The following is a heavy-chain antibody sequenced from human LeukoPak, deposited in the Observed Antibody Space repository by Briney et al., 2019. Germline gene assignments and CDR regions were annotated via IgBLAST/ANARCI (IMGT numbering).Heavy chain of an antibody. D-gene: IGHD6-19*01. Sequence: GSLRLSCAASGFTFSSYSMNWVRRAPGKGLEWVSSISSSSYIYYADSVKGRFTISRDNAKNSLYLQMNSLRAEDTAVYYCAKSGWSLTFDYWGQGTLVTVSS. CDR1: GFTFSSYS. CDR3: AKSGWSLTFDY. J-gene: IGHJ4*02. V-gene: IGHV3-21*01. CDR2: ISSSSYI.